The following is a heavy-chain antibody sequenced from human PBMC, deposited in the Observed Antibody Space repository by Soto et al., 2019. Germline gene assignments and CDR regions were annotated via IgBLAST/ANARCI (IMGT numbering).Heavy chain of an antibody. D-gene: IGHD3-22*01. CDR2: ISSSSSTI. J-gene: IGHJ5*02. Sequence: GGSLRLSCAASGFTFYSYDMNWVRQAPGKGLEWIAYISSSSSTIYYADSVKGRFTISRDNDGQILFLHLGSLSDEDTGVYYCASLPYYYDPLSWGPGTQVTVSS. CDR3: ASLPYYYDPLS. V-gene: IGHV3-48*02. CDR1: GFTFYSYD.